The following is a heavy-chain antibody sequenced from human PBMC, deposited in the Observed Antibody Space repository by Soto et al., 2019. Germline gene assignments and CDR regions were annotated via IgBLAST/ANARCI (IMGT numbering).Heavy chain of an antibody. D-gene: IGHD3-3*01. Sequence: EVQLVETGGGLIQPGGSLRLSCAASEFSVSSNYLSWVRQAPGKGLEWVSRINPDGSGTAYADSVKGRFTISRDNAKNTLYLHMISLRAEDTAVYYCARDPPGIGVEYWGQGTLVTVSS. CDR3: ARDPPGIGVEY. V-gene: IGHV3-74*01. CDR2: INPDGSGT. J-gene: IGHJ4*02. CDR1: EFSVSSNY.